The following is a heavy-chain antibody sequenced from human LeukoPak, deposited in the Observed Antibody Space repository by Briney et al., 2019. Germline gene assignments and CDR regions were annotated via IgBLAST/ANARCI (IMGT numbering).Heavy chain of an antibody. D-gene: IGHD1-26*01. J-gene: IGHJ4*02. CDR1: GGSISSYY. CDR3: ARDSSSGLVNY. Sequence: SETLSLTCTVSGGSISSYYWSWIRQPPGKGLEWIGYIYYSGSTNYNPSLKCRVTISVDTSKNQFSLKLSSVTAADTAVYYCARDSSSGLVNYWGQGTLVTVSS. CDR2: IYYSGST. V-gene: IGHV4-59*01.